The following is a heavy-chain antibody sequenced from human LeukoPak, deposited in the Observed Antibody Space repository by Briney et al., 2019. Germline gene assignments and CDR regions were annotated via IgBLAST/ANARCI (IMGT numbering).Heavy chain of an antibody. D-gene: IGHD2-21*01. CDR2: IYHSGST. Sequence: SETLSLTCAVSGYSISSGYYWGWIRQPPGKGLEWIGSIYHSGSTYYNPSLKSRVTISVDTSKNQFSLKLSSVTAADTAVYYCARQLMWSWFDPWGQGTLVTVSS. V-gene: IGHV4-38-2*01. J-gene: IGHJ5*02. CDR1: GYSISSGYY. CDR3: ARQLMWSWFDP.